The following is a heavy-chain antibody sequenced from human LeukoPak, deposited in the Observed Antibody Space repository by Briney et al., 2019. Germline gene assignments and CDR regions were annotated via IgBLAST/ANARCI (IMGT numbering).Heavy chain of an antibody. CDR3: ARHGSIAVGDAFDI. D-gene: IGHD6-19*01. CDR1: GGSISSYY. V-gene: IGHV4-59*08. CDR2: IYYSGST. Sequence: PSETLSLTCTVSGGSISSYYWSWIRQPPGKGLEWIGYIYYSGSTNYNPSLKSRVTISVDTSKNQFSLKLSSVTAADTAVYYCARHGSIAVGDAFDIWGQGTMVTVSS. J-gene: IGHJ3*02.